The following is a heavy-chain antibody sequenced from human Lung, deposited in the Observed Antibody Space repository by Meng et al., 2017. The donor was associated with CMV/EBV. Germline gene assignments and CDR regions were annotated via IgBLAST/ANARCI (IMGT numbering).Heavy chain of an antibody. CDR3: ARGRGYGLDYFDY. V-gene: IGHV4-59*11. Sequence: LXXTVSGVSISNHYWSWIRQPPGKGLEWIGYVHYTGDTNYKPSLKSRLTTSVDTAKSQFSLKLSSVAAADTAVYFCARGRGYGLDYFDYWGQGALVTVSS. D-gene: IGHD5-18*01. CDR2: VHYTGDT. CDR1: GVSISNHY. J-gene: IGHJ4*02.